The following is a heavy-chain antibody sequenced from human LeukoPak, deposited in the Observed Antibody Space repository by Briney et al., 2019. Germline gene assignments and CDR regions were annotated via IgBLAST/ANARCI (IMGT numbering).Heavy chain of an antibody. V-gene: IGHV1-18*01. J-gene: IGHJ6*03. CDR3: ARRIAYCSGGSCYSAPYYYHYMDV. Sequence: GASVKVSCKASRYTFTSYGISCVRQAPGQGLEWMGWISAYNGNTNYAQKLQGRVTMTTDTSTSTAYMELRSLRSDDTAVYYCARRIAYCSGGSCYSAPYYYHYMDVWGKGTTVTVSS. CDR1: RYTFTSYG. CDR2: ISAYNGNT. D-gene: IGHD2-15*01.